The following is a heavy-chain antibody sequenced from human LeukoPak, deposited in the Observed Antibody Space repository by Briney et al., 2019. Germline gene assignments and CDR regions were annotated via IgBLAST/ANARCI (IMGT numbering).Heavy chain of an antibody. CDR3: ARDWKFYGGPGYFDY. V-gene: IGHV3-7*05. CDR2: IKQDGSEK. CDR1: GFTFSSYW. D-gene: IGHD4-23*01. Sequence: GGSLRLSCAASGFTFSSYWMSWVRQAPGKGLEWVANIKQDGSEKYYVDSVKGRFTISRDNAKNSLYLQMNSLRAEDTAVYYCARDWKFYGGPGYFDYWGQGTLVTVSS. J-gene: IGHJ4*02.